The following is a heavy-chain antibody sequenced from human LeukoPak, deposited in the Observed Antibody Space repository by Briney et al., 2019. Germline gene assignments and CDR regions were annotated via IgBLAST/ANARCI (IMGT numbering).Heavy chain of an antibody. D-gene: IGHD5-18*01. V-gene: IGHV3-30*04. CDR2: ISYDGSNK. CDR3: ARDGWIQLWLGSFDY. J-gene: IGHJ4*02. Sequence: GGSLRLSCAASGCTFSRYAMHWVRQALGKGLEWVAVISYDGSNKYYADSVKGRFTISRDNSKNTLYLQMNSLRAEDTAVYYCARDGWIQLWLGSFDYWGQGTLVTVSS. CDR1: GCTFSRYA.